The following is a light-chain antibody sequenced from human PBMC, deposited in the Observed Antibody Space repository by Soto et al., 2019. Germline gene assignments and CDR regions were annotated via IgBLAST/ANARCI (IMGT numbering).Light chain of an antibody. Sequence: DIQMTQSPSTLSASVGDRVTITCRASQSISSWLAWYQQKPGKAPKLLIYKASSLESGVPSRFSGSGSGTEFSLTISSLQPDDFAIYYCQQYNTYSWTFGQGTQVEIK. CDR2: KAS. CDR3: QQYNTYSWT. V-gene: IGKV1-5*03. CDR1: QSISSW. J-gene: IGKJ1*01.